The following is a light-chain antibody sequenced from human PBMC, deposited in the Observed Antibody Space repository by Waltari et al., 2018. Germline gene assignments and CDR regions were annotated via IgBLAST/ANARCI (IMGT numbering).Light chain of an antibody. J-gene: IGKJ2*01. Sequence: IQMTKSPSTLSASVGDRAPISCRASQSVGTWLAWYQQKPGKAPKLLIYMASSLDSGVPSRFSGSGSGTDFTLTISSLQPDDFATYSCQQYSSFSTFGQGTKV. CDR1: QSVGTW. CDR3: QQYSSFST. V-gene: IGKV1-5*03. CDR2: MAS.